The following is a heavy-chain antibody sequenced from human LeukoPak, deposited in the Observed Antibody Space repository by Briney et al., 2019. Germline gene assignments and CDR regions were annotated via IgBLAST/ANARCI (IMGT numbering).Heavy chain of an antibody. V-gene: IGHV3-23*01. D-gene: IGHD6-19*01. Sequence: PGGSLRLSCAASGFTFSSYAMSWVRQAPGKGLEWVSAISGSGGSTYYADSVKGRFTISRDNSKNTLYLQMNSLRAEDTAVYYCATTEEQWLVHFDYWGQGTLVTVSS. J-gene: IGHJ4*02. CDR2: ISGSGGST. CDR1: GFTFSSYA. CDR3: ATTEEQWLVHFDY.